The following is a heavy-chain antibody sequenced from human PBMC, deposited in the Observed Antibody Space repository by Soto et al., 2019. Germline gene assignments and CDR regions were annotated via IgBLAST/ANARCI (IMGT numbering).Heavy chain of an antibody. V-gene: IGHV1-18*04. Sequence: ASVKVSCKAFGYTFTSYGISWVRQAPGQGLEWMGWISAYNGNTNYAQKLQGRVTMTTDTSTSTAYMELRSLRSDDTAVYYCARLPSPEGIAVANYYYGMDVWGQGTTVTVSS. CDR1: GYTFTSYG. CDR2: ISAYNGNT. D-gene: IGHD6-19*01. CDR3: ARLPSPEGIAVANYYYGMDV. J-gene: IGHJ6*02.